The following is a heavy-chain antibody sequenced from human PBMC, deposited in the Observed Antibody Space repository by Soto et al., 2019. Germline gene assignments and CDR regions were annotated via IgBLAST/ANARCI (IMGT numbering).Heavy chain of an antibody. V-gene: IGHV1-18*01. Sequence: ASVKVSCRTSGYSFSTSGISWVRQAPGQGLEWVGWIRPDNGNRKSAQRLQGRVTLTTDTSASTAYMELRSLTSDDTAMYYCARDTESNRYNDWGQGTLVTVSS. CDR1: GYSFSTSG. CDR3: ARDTESNRYND. J-gene: IGHJ1*01. D-gene: IGHD1-20*01. CDR2: IRPDNGNR.